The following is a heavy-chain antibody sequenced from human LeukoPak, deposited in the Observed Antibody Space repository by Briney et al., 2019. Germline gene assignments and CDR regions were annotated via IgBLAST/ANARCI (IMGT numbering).Heavy chain of an antibody. CDR1: GYTFTRAG. J-gene: IGHJ5*02. Sequence: ASVNLSPKASGYTFTRAGISSGRHAPGQGLEWMGWISAYIGNTNYAQKLQGRVTMTTDTSTSTAYMELRSLRSDDTALYNCARIDDIVVVSPRGPWGPGNLVTVSS. CDR2: ISAYIGNT. V-gene: IGHV1-18*01. CDR3: ARIDDIVVVSPRGP. D-gene: IGHD2-2*01.